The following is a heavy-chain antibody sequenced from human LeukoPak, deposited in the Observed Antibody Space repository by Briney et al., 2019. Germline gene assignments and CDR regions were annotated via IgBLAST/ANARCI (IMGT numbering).Heavy chain of an antibody. V-gene: IGHV5-10-1*01. CDR2: IAPSDSYT. Sequence: GESLKISCKVSGYSFPSYWTTWVRQVPGKGLEWMGRIAPSDSYTNYNPSFEGHVTMSVEKSITTVYLQWSSLKASDTAMYYCVRQPPGVYDTTQNWFDPWGQGTLVTVSS. D-gene: IGHD3-22*01. CDR3: VRQPPGVYDTTQNWFDP. CDR1: GYSFPSYW. J-gene: IGHJ5*02.